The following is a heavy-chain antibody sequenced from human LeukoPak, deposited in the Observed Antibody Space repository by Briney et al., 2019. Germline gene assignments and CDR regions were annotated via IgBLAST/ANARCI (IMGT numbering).Heavy chain of an antibody. CDR3: AKSGLNRFDY. D-gene: IGHD2-15*01. CDR2: ISSSSSYI. CDR1: GFTFSSYN. Sequence: GGSLRLSCAASGFTFSSYNMNWVRQAPGKGLEWVSSISSSSSYIYYADSVKGRFTISRDNAKKSLYLQMNSLRAEDTAVYYCAKSGLNRFDYWGQGTLVTVSS. J-gene: IGHJ4*02. V-gene: IGHV3-21*04.